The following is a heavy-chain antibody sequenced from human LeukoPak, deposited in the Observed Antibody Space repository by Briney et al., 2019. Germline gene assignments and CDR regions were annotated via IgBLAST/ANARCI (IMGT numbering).Heavy chain of an antibody. CDR3: ARERRYYDSSGIVARAPXY. V-gene: IGHV3-33*01. D-gene: IGHD3-22*01. J-gene: IGHJ4*02. CDR2: IWYDGRNK. Sequence: XAVIWYDGRNKYYADSVKGRFTISRDNSKNTLYLQVNSLRAEDTAVYYCARERRYYDSSGIVARAPXYWGXXT.